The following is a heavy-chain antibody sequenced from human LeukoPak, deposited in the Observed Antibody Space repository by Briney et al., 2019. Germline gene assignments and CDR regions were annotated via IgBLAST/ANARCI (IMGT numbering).Heavy chain of an antibody. CDR1: GYSISSGYY. J-gene: IGHJ4*02. Sequence: SETLSLTCTVSGYSISSGYYWGWIRQPPGKGLEWIGSIYHSGSTYYNPSLKSRVTISVDTSKNQFSLKLSSVTAADTAVYYCASTQGAPQDIVVVPAAPHYFDYWGQGTLVTDSS. CDR3: ASTQGAPQDIVVVPAAPHYFDY. V-gene: IGHV4-38-2*02. D-gene: IGHD2-2*01. CDR2: IYHSGST.